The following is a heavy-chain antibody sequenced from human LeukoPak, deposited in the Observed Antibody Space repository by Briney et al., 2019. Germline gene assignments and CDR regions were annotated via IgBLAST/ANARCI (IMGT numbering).Heavy chain of an antibody. D-gene: IGHD3-3*01. CDR3: ARGLPGYLEWRYYFDY. Sequence: PSETLSLTCTVSGGSISSHYWSWIRQPPGKGLEWIGYIYYSGSTNYNPSLKSRVTISVDTSKNQFSLKLSSVTAADTAVYYCARGLPGYLEWRYYFDYWGQGTLVTVSS. CDR2: IYYSGST. V-gene: IGHV4-59*11. CDR1: GGSISSHY. J-gene: IGHJ4*02.